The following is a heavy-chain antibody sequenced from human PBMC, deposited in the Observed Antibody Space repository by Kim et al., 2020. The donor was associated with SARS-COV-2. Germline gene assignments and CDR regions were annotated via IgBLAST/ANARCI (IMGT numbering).Heavy chain of an antibody. J-gene: IGHJ4*02. CDR3: ARDRESTLTTFDY. D-gene: IGHD4-17*01. Sequence: SETLSLTCTVSGGSNSSSSYYWAWIRQSPGKGLEWIGSGDYSGSTYYNPSLKSRVTISVDTSKNQFSLKLTSVIAADTAVYFCARDRESTLTTFDYWGLG. CDR1: GGSNSSSSYY. CDR2: GDYSGST. V-gene: IGHV4-39*07.